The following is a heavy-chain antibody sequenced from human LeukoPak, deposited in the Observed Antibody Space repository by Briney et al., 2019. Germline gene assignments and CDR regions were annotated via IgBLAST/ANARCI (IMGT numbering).Heavy chain of an antibody. D-gene: IGHD3-22*01. Sequence: GGSLRLSCAASGFTFSDYYMSWIRQAPGKGLEWVSYISSSGSTIYYADSVKGRFTICRDNAKNSLYLQMNSLRAEDTAVYYCARDAADSSGYYYFDYWGQGTLVTVSS. J-gene: IGHJ4*02. CDR3: ARDAADSSGYYYFDY. CDR2: ISSSGSTI. CDR1: GFTFSDYY. V-gene: IGHV3-11*01.